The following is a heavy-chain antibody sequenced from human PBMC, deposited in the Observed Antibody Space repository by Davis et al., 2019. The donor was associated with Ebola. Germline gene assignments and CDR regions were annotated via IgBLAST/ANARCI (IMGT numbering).Heavy chain of an antibody. CDR2: ISSSSSYI. Sequence: GESLKISCAASGFTFSSYSMNWVRQAPGKWLEWVSSISSSSSYIYYADSVKGRFTISRDNAKNSLYLQMNSLRAEDTAVYYCARDREYYDFWSGYYYYYYYGMDVWGQGTTVTVSS. D-gene: IGHD3-3*01. J-gene: IGHJ6*02. CDR3: ARDREYYDFWSGYYYYYYYGMDV. CDR1: GFTFSSYS. V-gene: IGHV3-21*01.